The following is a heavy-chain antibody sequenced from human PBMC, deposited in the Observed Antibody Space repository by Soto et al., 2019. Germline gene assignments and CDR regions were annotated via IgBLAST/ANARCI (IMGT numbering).Heavy chain of an antibody. Sequence: QLQLQESGPGLVKPSETLSLTCTVSGGSISSSSYYWGWIRQPPGKGLEWIGSIYYSGSTYYNPSLKSRVTISEDTSKNQFSLKLSSVTAADTAVYYCARQGGSYPFDYWGQGTLVTVSS. V-gene: IGHV4-39*01. J-gene: IGHJ4*02. CDR2: IYYSGST. CDR1: GGSISSSSYY. CDR3: ARQGGSYPFDY. D-gene: IGHD1-26*01.